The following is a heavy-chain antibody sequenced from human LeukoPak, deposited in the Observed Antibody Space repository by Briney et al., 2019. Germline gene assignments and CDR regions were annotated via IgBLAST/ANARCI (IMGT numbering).Heavy chain of an antibody. CDR1: GFTVSSNY. J-gene: IGHJ4*02. CDR3: ARGGYYYDSSGYYYDY. Sequence: GGSLRLSCAASGFTVSSNYMSWVRQAPGKGLEWVSVIYSGGSTYYADSVKGRFTFSRDNSKNPLYLQMNSLRTEDTALYYCARGGYYYDSSGYYYDYWGQGTLVTVSS. D-gene: IGHD3-22*01. V-gene: IGHV3-53*05. CDR2: IYSGGST.